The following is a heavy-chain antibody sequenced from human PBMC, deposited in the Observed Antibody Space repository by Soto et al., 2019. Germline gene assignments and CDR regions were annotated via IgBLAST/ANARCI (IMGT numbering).Heavy chain of an antibody. CDR3: AKELQQLAPDY. V-gene: IGHV3-30*18. CDR1: GFTFSSYG. CDR2: ISYDGSNK. J-gene: IGHJ4*02. D-gene: IGHD6-6*01. Sequence: GGSLRLSCAASGFTFSSYGMHWVRQAPGKGLEWVAVISYDGSNKYYADSVKGRFTISRDNSKNTLYLQMNSLRAEDTAVYYCAKELQQLAPDYWGQGTLVTVSS.